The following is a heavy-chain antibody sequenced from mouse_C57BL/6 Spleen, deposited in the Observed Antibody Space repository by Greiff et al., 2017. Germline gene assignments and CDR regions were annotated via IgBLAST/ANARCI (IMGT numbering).Heavy chain of an antibody. CDR1: GFTFSDYG. CDR3: ARRRSWDYFDY. Sequence: EVKVVESGGGLVKPGGSLKLSCAASGFTFSDYGMHWVRQAPEKGLEWVAYISSGSSTIYYADTVKGRFTISRDKAKNTLFLQMNSLRSEDTAMYYCARRRSWDYFDYWGQGTTLTVSS. V-gene: IGHV5-17*01. J-gene: IGHJ2*01. D-gene: IGHD4-1*01. CDR2: ISSGSSTI.